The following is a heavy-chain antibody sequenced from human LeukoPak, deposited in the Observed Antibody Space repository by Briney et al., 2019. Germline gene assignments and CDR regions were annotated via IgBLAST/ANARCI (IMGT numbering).Heavy chain of an antibody. CDR1: GGTFSSYA. J-gene: IGHJ6*02. CDR2: IIPIFGTA. D-gene: IGHD2-2*01. CDR3: ASTGGCSSTSCYYYYGMDV. V-gene: IGHV1-69*13. Sequence: GASVKVSCKASGGTFSSYAISWVRQAPGQGLEWMGGIIPIFGTANYAQKFQGRVTITADESTSTAYMELSSLRSEDMAVYYCASTGGCSSTSCYYYYGMDVWGQGTTVTVSS.